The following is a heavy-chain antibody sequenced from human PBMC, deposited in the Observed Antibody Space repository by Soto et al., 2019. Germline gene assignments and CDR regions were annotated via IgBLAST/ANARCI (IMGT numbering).Heavy chain of an antibody. J-gene: IGHJ4*02. V-gene: IGHV4-4*02. D-gene: IGHD2-15*01. CDR3: GRSPRRVDGKWYVDY. CDR2: ILNTGNT. Sequence: QVQLQESGPGLVKPSGTLSLSCGVSVDSFSSSNWWTWIRQPPVKGLVWIGDILNTGNTDLSPSLRSRITISIDTSKKEFSLKMTSVTAADTAVYYCGRSPRRVDGKWYVDYWGSGALVIVAS. CDR1: VDSFSSSNW.